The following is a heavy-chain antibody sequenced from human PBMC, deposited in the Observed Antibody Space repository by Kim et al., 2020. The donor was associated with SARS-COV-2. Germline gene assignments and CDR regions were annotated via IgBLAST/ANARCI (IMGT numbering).Heavy chain of an antibody. V-gene: IGHV3-30*15. D-gene: IGHD1-26*01. CDR3: ARGRSGSYYYGLDV. Sequence: ADAVKGRVTISRDNSKNTLYLPMSTLRAEDTAVYYCARGRSGSYYYGLDVWGQGTTVTVSS. J-gene: IGHJ6*02.